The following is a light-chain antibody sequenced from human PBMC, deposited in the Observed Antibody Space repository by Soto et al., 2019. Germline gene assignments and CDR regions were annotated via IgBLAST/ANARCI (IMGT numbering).Light chain of an antibody. J-gene: IGLJ2*01. CDR2: RNN. V-gene: IGLV1-47*01. CDR1: TSNIGNNY. Sequence: QAVVTQPPSASGTPGQRVTISCSGSTSNIGNNYVYWYQQLPRTAPKLLIYRNNQRPSGVPDRFSGSKSGTSGSLVISGLRSEDEADYYCAAWDDSLSGVLFGGGTQLTVL. CDR3: AAWDDSLSGVL.